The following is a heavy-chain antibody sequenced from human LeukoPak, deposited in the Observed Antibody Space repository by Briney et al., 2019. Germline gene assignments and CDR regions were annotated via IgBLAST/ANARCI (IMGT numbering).Heavy chain of an antibody. CDR3: ATSESQTKFDY. J-gene: IGHJ4*02. CDR1: GYSFTTHW. D-gene: IGHD1/OR15-1a*01. CDR2: IFPGDSNT. Sequence: GESLKISCKGSGYSFTTHWIGWVRQMPGKGLEWMGIIFPGDSNTAFSPSFQGHFTISADKSISTAFLQWNSLKASDSAMYYCATSESQTKFDYWGQGTLVTVSS. V-gene: IGHV5-51*01.